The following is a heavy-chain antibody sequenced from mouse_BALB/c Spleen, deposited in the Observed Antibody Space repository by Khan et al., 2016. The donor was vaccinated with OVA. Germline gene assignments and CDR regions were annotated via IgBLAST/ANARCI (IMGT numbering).Heavy chain of an antibody. J-gene: IGHJ4*01. D-gene: IGHD2-3*01. V-gene: IGHV3-2*02. CDR2: ISSSGST. CDR1: GYSITSDYA. CDR3: ARDGSRYNYDMDY. Sequence: EVQLQESGPGLVKPSQSLSLTCTVTGYSITSDYAWNWIRQFPGNKLEWMGYISSSGSTNYNPALKSRISIPRDTSKNQFFLQLNSVTTEDTATYYCARDGSRYNYDMDYWGQGTSVTVSS.